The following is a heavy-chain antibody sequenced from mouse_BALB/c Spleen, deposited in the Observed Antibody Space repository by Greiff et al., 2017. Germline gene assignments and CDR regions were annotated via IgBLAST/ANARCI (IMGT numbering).Heavy chain of an antibody. V-gene: IGHV10-1*02. J-gene: IGHJ4*01. CDR3: VRRGYGNYPYAMDY. Sequence: EVQLVESGGGLVQPKGSLKLSCAASGFTFNTYAMNWVRQAPGKGLEWVARIRSKSNNYATYYADSVKDRFTISRDDSQSMLYLQMNNLKTEDTAMYYCVRRGYGNYPYAMDYWGQGTSVTVSS. CDR2: IRSKSNNYAT. CDR1: GFTFNTYA. D-gene: IGHD2-10*02.